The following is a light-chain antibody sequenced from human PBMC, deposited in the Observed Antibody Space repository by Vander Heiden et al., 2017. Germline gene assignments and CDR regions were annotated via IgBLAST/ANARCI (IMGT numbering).Light chain of an antibody. CDR2: AAS. V-gene: IGKV3-20*01. CDR1: QSVSSSS. CDR3: QQYDTSPPYT. Sequence: EIVLTQSPGTLSLSPGERATLSCRASQSVSSSSLAWYQQKPGQAPRLLIYAASSRATGIPDRFSGSGSGTDFTLTISRLEPEDFAVYYCQQYDTSPPYTFGQGTKPEIK. J-gene: IGKJ2*01.